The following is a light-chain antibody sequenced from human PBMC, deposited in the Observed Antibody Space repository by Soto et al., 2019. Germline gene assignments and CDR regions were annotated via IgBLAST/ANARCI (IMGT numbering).Light chain of an antibody. CDR2: LGS. J-gene: IGKJ1*01. CDR3: MQALQTRWT. Sequence: DIVMTQSPLSLPVTPGEPASISCRSSQSLLHSNGYNYLDWYLQKPWQSPQLLIYLGSHRASGVPDRFSGSGSGTGFTLKISRVEAEDVGVYYCMQALQTRWTFGQGTKVEIK. V-gene: IGKV2-28*01. CDR1: QSLLHSNGYNY.